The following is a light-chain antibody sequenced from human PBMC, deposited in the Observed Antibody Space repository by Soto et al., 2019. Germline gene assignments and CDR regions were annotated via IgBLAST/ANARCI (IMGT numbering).Light chain of an antibody. V-gene: IGLV2-8*01. CDR2: EVN. CDR3: SSYAGSNNVL. J-gene: IGLJ2*01. CDR1: SSDVGGYNY. Sequence: QAVVTQPPSASGSPGQSVTISCTGTSSDVGGYNYVSWYQQHPGKAPKLMIYEVNKRPSGVPDRFSGSKSGNTASLTVSGLQAEDEADYYCSSYAGSNNVLFGGGTKVTVL.